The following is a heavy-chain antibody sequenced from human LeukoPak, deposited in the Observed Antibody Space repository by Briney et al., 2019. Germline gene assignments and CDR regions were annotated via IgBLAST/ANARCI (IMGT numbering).Heavy chain of an antibody. D-gene: IGHD6-13*01. CDR3: AKDRIAAAGVFDY. CDR1: GFIFNNFA. Sequence: PGGSLRLSCAASGFIFNNFAMSWVRQAPGKGLEWVSAISGSGGSTYYADSVKGRFTISRDNSKNTLYLQMNSLRAEDTAIYYCAKDRIAAAGVFDYWGQGTLVTVSS. CDR2: ISGSGGST. J-gene: IGHJ4*02. V-gene: IGHV3-23*01.